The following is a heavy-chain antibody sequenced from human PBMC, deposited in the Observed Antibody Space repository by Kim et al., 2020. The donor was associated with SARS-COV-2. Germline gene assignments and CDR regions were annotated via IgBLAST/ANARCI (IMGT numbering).Heavy chain of an antibody. Sequence: GGSLRLSCAASGFTFSNAWMSWVRQAPGKGLEWVGRIKSKIDGGTADYPAPVKGRFTISRDDSKNTLYLQMNSLKTEDTAVYYCTTDPARNYYFDYWGQGTLCSVSS. CDR3: TTDPARNYYFDY. CDR2: IKSKIDGGTA. J-gene: IGHJ4*02. V-gene: IGHV3-15*01. D-gene: IGHD1-7*01. CDR1: GFTFSNAW.